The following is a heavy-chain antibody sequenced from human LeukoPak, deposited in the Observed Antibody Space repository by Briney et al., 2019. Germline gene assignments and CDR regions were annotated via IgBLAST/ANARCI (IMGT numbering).Heavy chain of an antibody. Sequence: PRGSLRLSCAASGFTFSSYDMHWVRQATGKGLEWVSAIGTAGDPYYPGSVKGRFTISRENAKNSLYLQMNSLRAGDTAVYYCARERPSYDILTGRDYYYGMDVWGKGTTVTVSS. D-gene: IGHD3-9*01. V-gene: IGHV3-13*05. CDR3: ARERPSYDILTGRDYYYGMDV. CDR1: GFTFSSYD. CDR2: IGTAGDP. J-gene: IGHJ6*04.